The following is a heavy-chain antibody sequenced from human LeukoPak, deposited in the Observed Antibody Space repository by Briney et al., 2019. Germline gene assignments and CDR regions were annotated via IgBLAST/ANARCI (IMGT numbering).Heavy chain of an antibody. CDR2: INWNGGST. D-gene: IGHD6-13*01. J-gene: IGHJ4*02. CDR1: GFTFDDYD. V-gene: IGHV3-20*04. CDR3: ARDREQQLYTFDY. Sequence: GGSLRLSCAASGFTFDDYDMSWVRQAPGKGLEWVSDINWNGGSTGYADSVKGRFTISGDNAKNPLYLQMNSLRAEDTALYYCARDREQQLYTFDYWGQGTLVTVSS.